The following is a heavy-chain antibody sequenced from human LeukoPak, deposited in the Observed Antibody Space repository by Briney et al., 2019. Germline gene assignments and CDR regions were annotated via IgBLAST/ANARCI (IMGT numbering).Heavy chain of an antibody. Sequence: PGGSLRLSCAASGFPFSSYWMSWVRQAPGKGLEWVANIKQDGSAKYYVDSVKGRFTISRDNDKNSLYLQMNILRGEDTAVYYCARDSPSGSYGYWGQGTLVTVSS. CDR1: GFPFSSYW. CDR2: IKQDGSAK. V-gene: IGHV3-7*05. J-gene: IGHJ4*02. CDR3: ARDSPSGSYGY. D-gene: IGHD1-26*01.